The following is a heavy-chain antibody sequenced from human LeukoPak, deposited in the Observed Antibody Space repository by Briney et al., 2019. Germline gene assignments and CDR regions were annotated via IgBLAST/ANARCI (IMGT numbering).Heavy chain of an antibody. D-gene: IGHD3-16*02. CDR2: ISTDGSTT. J-gene: IGHJ4*02. Sequence: GGSLRLSCAASGFTFNRYWMHWVRQVPGKGLEWVSRISTDGSTTTYADSVKGRFTISRDNAKDTLYLQMNSLRAEDTAVYYCASPRLDYVWGTYLDYWGQGSLVTVSS. CDR3: ASPRLDYVWGTYLDY. CDR1: GFTFNRYW. V-gene: IGHV3-74*01.